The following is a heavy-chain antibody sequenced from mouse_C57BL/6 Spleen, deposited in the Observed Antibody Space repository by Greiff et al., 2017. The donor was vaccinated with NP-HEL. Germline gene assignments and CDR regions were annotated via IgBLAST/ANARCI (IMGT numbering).Heavy chain of an antibody. Sequence: VMLVESGPGLVAPSQSLSITCTVSGFSLTSYGVSWVRQPPGKGLEWLGVIWGDGRTNYHSARISRLSLSKDNSKSQVFLKLNSLQTDDTATYYCATFYSNYRAMDYWGQGTSVTVSS. CDR2: IWGDGRT. CDR3: ATFYSNYRAMDY. D-gene: IGHD2-5*01. CDR1: GFSLTSYG. J-gene: IGHJ4*01. V-gene: IGHV2-3*01.